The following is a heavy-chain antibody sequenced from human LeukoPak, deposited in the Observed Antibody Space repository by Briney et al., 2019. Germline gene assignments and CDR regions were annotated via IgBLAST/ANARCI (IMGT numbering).Heavy chain of an antibody. CDR3: ARHSSHNWFDP. V-gene: IGHV4-39*01. Sequence: SETLSLTCTVSGGSISSSSYYWGWIRQPPGKGLEWIGSIYYSGSTYYNPSLKSRVTISVDTSKNQFSLKLSSVTAADTAVYYCARHSSHNWFDPWGQGTTVTVSS. J-gene: IGHJ5*01. CDR2: IYYSGST. CDR1: GGSISSSSYY.